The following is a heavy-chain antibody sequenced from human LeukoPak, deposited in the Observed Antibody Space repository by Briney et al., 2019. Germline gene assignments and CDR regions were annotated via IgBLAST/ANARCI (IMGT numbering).Heavy chain of an antibody. Sequence: KSGESLKISCKVSRYSSTTYWIAWVRQMPGKGLEWMGIIYPGNSDIRYNPSFQGQVTISADKSISTAYLQWSSLKASDTAMYYCARSPAFDRFDSWGQGTLVTVSS. V-gene: IGHV5-51*01. CDR2: IYPGNSDI. CDR3: ARSPAFDRFDS. CDR1: RYSSTTYW. J-gene: IGHJ4*02.